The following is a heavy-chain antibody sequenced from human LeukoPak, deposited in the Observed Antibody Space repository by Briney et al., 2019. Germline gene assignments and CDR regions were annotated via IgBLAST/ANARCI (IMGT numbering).Heavy chain of an antibody. CDR2: ISSSSSTI. J-gene: IGHJ4*02. V-gene: IGHV3-48*04. Sequence: GGSLRLSCAASGFTFSSYSMNWVRQAPGKGLEWVSYISSSSSTIYCADSVKGRFTISRDNAKNSLYLQMNSLRAEDTAVYCCARSYGSGSYYYWGQGTLVTVSS. D-gene: IGHD3-10*01. CDR1: GFTFSSYS. CDR3: ARSYGSGSYYY.